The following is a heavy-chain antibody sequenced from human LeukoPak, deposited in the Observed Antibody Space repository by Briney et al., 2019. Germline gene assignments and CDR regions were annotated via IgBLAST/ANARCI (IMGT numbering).Heavy chain of an antibody. CDR3: ASGWLVPDFDY. CDR1: GFTLSSYA. CDR2: ISYDGSNK. D-gene: IGHD6-19*01. J-gene: IGHJ4*02. Sequence: PGGSLRLSCAASGFTLSSYAMHWVRQARGKGLEWVAVISYDGSNKYYADSVKGRFTISRDNSKNTLYLQMNSLRAEDTAVYYCASGWLVPDFDYWGQGTLVTVSS. V-gene: IGHV3-30-3*01.